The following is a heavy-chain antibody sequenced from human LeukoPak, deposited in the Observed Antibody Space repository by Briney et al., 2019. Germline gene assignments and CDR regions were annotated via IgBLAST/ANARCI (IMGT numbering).Heavy chain of an antibody. CDR2: NYTSRST. J-gene: IGHJ4*02. V-gene: IGHV4-4*07. Sequence: SETLSLTCTVSGGSISSYYWSWIRQPAGKGLEWIGRNYTSRSTNYNPSLKSRVTMSVATYKNQFSLKQSSVTAADTAVYYCARVAVYYDILTGYYPHGYFDYGGQGPLVTVSP. CDR1: GGSISSYY. D-gene: IGHD3-9*01. CDR3: ARVAVYYDILTGYYPHGYFDY.